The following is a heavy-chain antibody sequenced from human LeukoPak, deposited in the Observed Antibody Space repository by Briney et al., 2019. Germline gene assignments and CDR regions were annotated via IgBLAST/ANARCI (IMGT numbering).Heavy chain of an antibody. D-gene: IGHD3-22*01. J-gene: IGHJ4*02. Sequence: GGSLRLSCAASGFTFSSYGMSWVRQAPGKGLEWVSAISGSGGSTYYADSVKGRFTISRDNSKNALYLQMNSLRAEDTAVYYCAKLFTMIVVVPAGFDYWGQGTLVTVSS. CDR2: ISGSGGST. V-gene: IGHV3-23*01. CDR1: GFTFSSYG. CDR3: AKLFTMIVVVPAGFDY.